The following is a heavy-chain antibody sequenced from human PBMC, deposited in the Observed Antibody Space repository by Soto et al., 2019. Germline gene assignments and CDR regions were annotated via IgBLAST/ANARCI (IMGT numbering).Heavy chain of an antibody. D-gene: IGHD3-3*01. V-gene: IGHV1-45*02. CDR3: ATFAGGITIFGVVITPDAFDI. CDR1: GYTFTYRY. Sequence: QMQLVQSGAEVKKTGSSVKVSCKASGYTFTYRYLHWVRQAPGQALEWMGWITPFNGNTNYAQKFQDRVTITRDRSMNTAYMELSSLRSEDTAMYYCATFAGGITIFGVVITPDAFDIWGQGTMVTVSS. J-gene: IGHJ3*02. CDR2: ITPFNGNT.